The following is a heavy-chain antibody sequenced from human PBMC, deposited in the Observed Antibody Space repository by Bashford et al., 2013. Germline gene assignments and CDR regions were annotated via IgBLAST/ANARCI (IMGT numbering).Heavy chain of an antibody. CDR3: ARITYSGGYPDYFDY. CDR2: IDWEDDK. CDR1: GFSLSTSRMC. J-gene: IGHJ4*02. V-gene: IGHV2-70*01. Sequence: SGPTLVKPTQTLTLTCTFSGFSLSTSRMCVSWIRQSPGKALEWLALIDWEDDKYYSTSLKTRLTISKDTSKNQVVLTMASMDPVDTATYYCARITYSGGYPDYFDYWGQGTLVTVSS. D-gene: IGHD3-22*01.